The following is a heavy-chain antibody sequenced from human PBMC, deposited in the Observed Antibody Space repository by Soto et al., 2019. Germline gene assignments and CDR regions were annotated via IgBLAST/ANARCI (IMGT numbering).Heavy chain of an antibody. Sequence: EVQLLESGGGLVQPGGSLRLSCAASGFTFSSYTMSWVRQAPGKGLQWISAVSGSGGGTYYADSVKDRFTISRDNSKDTLYLQMNNLRVEDTAVYYCAKPPDYNWNDYWGQGTLVTVSS. D-gene: IGHD1-20*01. V-gene: IGHV3-23*01. CDR2: VSGSGGGT. CDR3: AKPPDYNWNDY. CDR1: GFTFSSYT. J-gene: IGHJ4*02.